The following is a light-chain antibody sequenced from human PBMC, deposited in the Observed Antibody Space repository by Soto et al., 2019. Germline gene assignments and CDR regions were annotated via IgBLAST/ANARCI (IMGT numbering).Light chain of an antibody. J-gene: IGKJ2*01. Sequence: DIVLTQSPGTLSLSPGERATLSCRASQSISSSYLAWYQQKPGQAPRLLIHGVSTRATGIPDRFSGSGSGTDFTLTISRLEPEDFAVYYCQQYVTSPHIFGQGTKVDIK. CDR1: QSISSSY. CDR3: QQYVTSPHI. CDR2: GVS. V-gene: IGKV3-20*01.